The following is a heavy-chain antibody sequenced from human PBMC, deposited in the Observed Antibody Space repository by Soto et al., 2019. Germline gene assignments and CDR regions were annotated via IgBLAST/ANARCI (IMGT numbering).Heavy chain of an antibody. D-gene: IGHD1-1*01. CDR2: ISSSGSIT. V-gene: IGHV3-48*01. CDR3: ARRAPGNTGTDSYYYYVDV. CDR1: GFTFNMYM. J-gene: IGHJ6*03. Sequence: EVQLVESGGGLVQPGGSLRLSCAASGFTFNMYMITWVRQAPGKGPEWVSYISSSGSITYYADSVRGRFTISRDNAKNFLYLEMVGLRAEDTAVYYLARRAPGNTGTDSYYYYVDVWGKGTTVTVSS.